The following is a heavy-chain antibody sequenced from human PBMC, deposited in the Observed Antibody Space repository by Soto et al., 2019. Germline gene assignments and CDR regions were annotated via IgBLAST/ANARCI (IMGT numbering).Heavy chain of an antibody. D-gene: IGHD6-19*01. J-gene: IGHJ6*02. V-gene: IGHV3-23*01. CDR1: GFTFSSYA. CDR2: ISGSGGST. Sequence: GGSLRLSCAASGFTFSSYAMSWVRQAPGKGLEWVSAISGSGGSTYYADSVKGRFTISRDNSKNTLYLQMNSLRAEDTAVYYCAKDSREEQWLVRDYYYYGMDVWGQGTTVTVSS. CDR3: AKDSREEQWLVRDYYYYGMDV.